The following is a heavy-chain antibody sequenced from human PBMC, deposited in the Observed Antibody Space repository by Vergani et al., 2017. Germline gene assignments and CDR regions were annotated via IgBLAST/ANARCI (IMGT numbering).Heavy chain of an antibody. CDR1: GLTFSSYA. CDR2: ISGSGGST. J-gene: IGHJ4*02. D-gene: IGHD2-8*01. CDR3: ANQGYCTNGVCHRAFDY. Sequence: EVQLLESGGGLVQPGGSLRLSCAASGLTFSSYAMSWVRQAPGKGLEWVSAISGSGGSTYYADSVKGRFTISRDNSKNTLYLQMNSLRAEDTAVYYCANQGYCTNGVCHRAFDYWGQGTLVTVSS. V-gene: IGHV3-23*01.